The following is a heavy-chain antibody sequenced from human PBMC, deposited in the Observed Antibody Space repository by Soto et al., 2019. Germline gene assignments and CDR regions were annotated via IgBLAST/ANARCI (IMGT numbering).Heavy chain of an antibody. V-gene: IGHV3-33*01. CDR1: GFTFSSYG. Sequence: GGSLRLSCAASGFTFSSYGMHWVRQAPGKGLEWVAVIWYDGSNKYYADSVKGRFTISRDNSKNTLYLQMNSLRAEDTAVYYCARAGDSWLFDYWGQGTLVTVSS. D-gene: IGHD2-21*02. CDR3: ARAGDSWLFDY. J-gene: IGHJ4*02. CDR2: IWYDGSNK.